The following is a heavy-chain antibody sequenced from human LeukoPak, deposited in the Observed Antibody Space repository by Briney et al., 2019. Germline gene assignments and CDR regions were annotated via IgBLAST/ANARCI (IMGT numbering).Heavy chain of an antibody. CDR2: INPNSGGT. CDR1: GYTFTGYY. Sequence: ASVKVSCKASGYTFTGYYMHWVRQAPGQGLEWMGRINPNSGGTNYAQKFQGRVTMTRDTSTSTVYMELSSLRSEDTAVYYCARVGVTIVARAPHYYFDYWGQGTLVTVSS. CDR3: ARVGVTIVARAPHYYFDY. D-gene: IGHD5-12*01. V-gene: IGHV1-2*06. J-gene: IGHJ4*02.